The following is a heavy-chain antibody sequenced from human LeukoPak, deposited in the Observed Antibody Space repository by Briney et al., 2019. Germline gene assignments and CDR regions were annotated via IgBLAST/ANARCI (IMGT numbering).Heavy chain of an antibody. J-gene: IGHJ4*02. V-gene: IGHV1-18*01. CDR1: NYTCTSYG. Sequence: ASVKVSCKASNYTCTSYGISWVRQAPGQGLEGLGWISAYNGNTNYAQKLQGRVTMTTDTSTSTAYMELRSLRSDDTAVYYCARSEAGHYYDSSGYLDYWGQGTLVTVSS. D-gene: IGHD3-22*01. CDR3: ARSEAGHYYDSSGYLDY. CDR2: ISAYNGNT.